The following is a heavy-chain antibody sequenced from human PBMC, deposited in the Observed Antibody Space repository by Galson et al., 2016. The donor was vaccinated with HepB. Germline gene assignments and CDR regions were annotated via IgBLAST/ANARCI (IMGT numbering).Heavy chain of an antibody. CDR2: INGGNGNT. CDR3: ARDSVTVATSYYYYGMDV. J-gene: IGHJ6*02. Sequence: SVKVSCKASGYTFTYYAMHWVRQAPGQRLEWMGWINGGNGNTKYSQYFQGRVTISRDTSASTAYMELSSLRSEDTAVYYCARDSVTVATSYYYYGMDVWGQGTTVTVSS. V-gene: IGHV1-3*01. D-gene: IGHD5-12*01. CDR1: GYTFTYYA.